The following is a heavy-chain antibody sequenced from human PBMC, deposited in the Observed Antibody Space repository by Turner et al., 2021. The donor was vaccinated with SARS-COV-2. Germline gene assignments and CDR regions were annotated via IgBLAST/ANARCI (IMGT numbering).Heavy chain of an antibody. CDR2: IWYDGSNK. CDR1: GFTFSSYG. CDR3: AREHPPSSWQTYYFDF. V-gene: IGHV3-33*01. Sequence: QVQLVESGGGVVQPGRSLRLSCAASGFTFSSYGMHWVRQAPGKGLELVAIIWYDGSNKYYADSVKGRFTISRDNSKNTLYLQMNSLRAEDTAVYYCAREHPPSSWQTYYFDFWAREPWSPSPQ. D-gene: IGHD6-13*01. J-gene: IGHJ4*02.